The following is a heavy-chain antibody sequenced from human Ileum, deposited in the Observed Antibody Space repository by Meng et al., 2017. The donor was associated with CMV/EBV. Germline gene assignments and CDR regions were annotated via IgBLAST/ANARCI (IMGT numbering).Heavy chain of an antibody. J-gene: IGHJ4*02. CDR3: ARGYCSSTSCYHDY. Sequence: VYGGSVSGYYWSWIRQPPGKGLEWIGEINHSGSTNYNPSLKSRVTISVDTSKNQFSLKLSSVTAADTAVYYCARGYCSSTSCYHDYWGQGTLVTVSS. D-gene: IGHD2-2*01. CDR1: GGSVSGYY. V-gene: IGHV4-34*01. CDR2: INHSGST.